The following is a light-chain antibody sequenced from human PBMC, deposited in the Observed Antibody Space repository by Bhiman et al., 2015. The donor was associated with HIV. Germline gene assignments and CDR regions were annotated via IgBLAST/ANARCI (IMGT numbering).Light chain of an antibody. CDR1: RSDIGSYHL. CDR2: EVD. J-gene: IGLJ3*02. V-gene: IGLV2-23*02. Sequence: QSALTQTASVSGSPGQSITISCTGTRSDIGSYHLVSWYQQYPGIAPTLLIYEVDKRPSGVSSRFSGSKSGNTASLTISGLQAEDEANYYCCSYAGISTWVFGGGTKVTVL. CDR3: CSYAGISTWV.